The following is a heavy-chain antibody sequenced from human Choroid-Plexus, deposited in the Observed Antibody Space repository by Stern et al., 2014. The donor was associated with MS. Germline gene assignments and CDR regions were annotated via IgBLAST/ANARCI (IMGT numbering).Heavy chain of an antibody. CDR2: IDRGGDP. Sequence: HVQLQQWRAGLLKPPETLSLTCAVHGPSLSGYHWTSIRQSPGKGLEWIGEIDRGGDPNYNPSLKSRITISVDRSKNHLSLNLSAVTAADTAIYYCVRERCINTRCYGGRFGYYYYGMDVWGQGTTVTVSS. V-gene: IGHV4-34*02. CDR3: VRERCINTRCYGGRFGYYYYGMDV. CDR1: GPSLSGYH. J-gene: IGHJ6*02. D-gene: IGHD2-2*01.